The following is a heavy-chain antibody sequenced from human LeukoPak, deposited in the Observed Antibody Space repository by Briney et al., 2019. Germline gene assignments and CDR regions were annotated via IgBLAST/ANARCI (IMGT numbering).Heavy chain of an antibody. CDR3: ARGGSSLNFDY. V-gene: IGHV3-53*01. CDR1: GFTVSSNY. J-gene: IGHJ4*01. Sequence: GGFLRLSCAASGFTVSSNYMSWVRQAPGKGLQWVSVIYSGGSTHYADSVKGRFTISRDNSKNTLYLQMNNLRAEDTAVYYCARGGSSLNFDYWGQGNTVPVSS. D-gene: IGHD6-13*01. CDR2: IYSGGST.